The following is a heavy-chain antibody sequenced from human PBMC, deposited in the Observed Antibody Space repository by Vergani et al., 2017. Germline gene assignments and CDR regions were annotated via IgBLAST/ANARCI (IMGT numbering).Heavy chain of an antibody. Sequence: QVQLVQSGAEVKKPGASVKVSCKASGYTFTDYFMHWVRQAPGQGLDWMGWINPNSGGTNYAQKFQGRVTMTRDTSISTAYMELSNLRSDDTAVYYCAXVGTSSNRDYFDYWGQGTLVTVSS. CDR3: AXVGTSSNRDYFDY. CDR2: INPNSGGT. V-gene: IGHV1-2*02. CDR1: GYTFTDYF. J-gene: IGHJ4*02. D-gene: IGHD2-2*01.